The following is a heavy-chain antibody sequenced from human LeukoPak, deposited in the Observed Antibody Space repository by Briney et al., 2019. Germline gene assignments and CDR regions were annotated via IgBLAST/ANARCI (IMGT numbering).Heavy chain of an antibody. V-gene: IGHV1-69*06. CDR3: ARDRWAVVTATPKGFDY. CDR1: GGTFSNYA. CDR2: IIPIFGTA. D-gene: IGHD2-21*02. J-gene: IGHJ4*02. Sequence: ASVKVSCKASGGTFSNYAISWVRQGPGQGLEWMGGIIPIFGTANYAQKFQGRVTINAGKSTSTAYMELSSLRSEDTAVYYCARDRWAVVTATPKGFDYWGQGTLVTVSS.